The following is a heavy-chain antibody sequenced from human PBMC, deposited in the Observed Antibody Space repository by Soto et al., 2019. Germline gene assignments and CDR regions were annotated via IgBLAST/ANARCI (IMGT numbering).Heavy chain of an antibody. V-gene: IGHV3-53*01. Sequence: PVWSLRLSFAASGFSVSSSDMSWVRQVPGEGLEWVSVIYSGGSTHDADYVKGRFSVSRDTSKNTVDLQMNSLRVDDTAVYYCGNSSRKNFHFARDVWGKGTAVTV. CDR3: GNSSRKNFHFARDV. D-gene: IGHD6-6*01. CDR1: GFSVSSSD. CDR2: IYSGGST. J-gene: IGHJ6*04.